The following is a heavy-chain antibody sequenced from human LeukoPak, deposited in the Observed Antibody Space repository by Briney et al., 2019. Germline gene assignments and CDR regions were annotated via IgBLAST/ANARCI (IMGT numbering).Heavy chain of an antibody. CDR1: GFTFSSYG. CDR3: ARDKIEWLRESYFDH. J-gene: IGHJ4*02. Sequence: GGSLRLSCEGSGFTFSSYGMNWFRQAPGKGLEWISYISRTTSTIYYADSVRGRLTVSRDNAKNSLFLQMHSLRAEDTAVYYCARDKIEWLRESYFDHWGQGVLVTVAS. V-gene: IGHV3-48*04. D-gene: IGHD5-12*01. CDR2: ISRTTSTI.